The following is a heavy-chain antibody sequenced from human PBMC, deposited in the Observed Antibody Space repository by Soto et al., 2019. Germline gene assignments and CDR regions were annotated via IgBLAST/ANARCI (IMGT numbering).Heavy chain of an antibody. Sequence: QVQLVQSGAQVNKPGPSVKVSCMASGYTFTGYFIHWLRQVPGQGLEYMGWINPNTGGTDYAQKFQGRVTMTRDTSISTVFMEMKRLTSDDTDVYYCARVASWDARAGFDTWGQGALVIVSS. CDR2: INPNTGGT. D-gene: IGHD1-26*01. CDR3: ARVASWDARAGFDT. CDR1: GYTFTGYF. J-gene: IGHJ5*02. V-gene: IGHV1-2*02.